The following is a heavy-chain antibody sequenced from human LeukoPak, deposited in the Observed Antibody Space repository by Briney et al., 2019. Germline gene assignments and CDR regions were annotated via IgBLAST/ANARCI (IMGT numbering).Heavy chain of an antibody. D-gene: IGHD4-23*01. CDR1: GGSISSYY. J-gene: IGHJ4*02. V-gene: IGHV4-34*01. CDR3: ARGPWRWLTQPFDY. CDR2: INHSGST. Sequence: SETLSLTCTVSGGSISSYYWSWIRQPPGKGLEWIGEINHSGSTNYNPSLKSRVTISVDTSKNQFSLKLSSVTAADTAVYYCARGPWRWLTQPFDYWGQGTLVTVSS.